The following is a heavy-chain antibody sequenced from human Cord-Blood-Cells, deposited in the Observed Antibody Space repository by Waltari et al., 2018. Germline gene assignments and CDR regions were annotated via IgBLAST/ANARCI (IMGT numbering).Heavy chain of an antibody. V-gene: IGHV1-24*01. J-gene: IGHJ3*02. Sequence: QVQLVQSGAEVKKPGASVKVSCKVSGSTLTELSMHWVRQAPGKGLEWMGGCEPEDGETIDAQKFQGRVTMTEDTSTDTAYMELSSLRSEDMAVYYCATDRGTGDAFDIWGQGTMVTVSS. D-gene: IGHD3-9*01. CDR3: ATDRGTGDAFDI. CDR1: GSTLTELS. CDR2: CEPEDGET.